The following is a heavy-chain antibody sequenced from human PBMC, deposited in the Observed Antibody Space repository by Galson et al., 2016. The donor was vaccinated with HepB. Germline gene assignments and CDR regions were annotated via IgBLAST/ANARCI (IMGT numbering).Heavy chain of an antibody. J-gene: IGHJ4*02. CDR1: GGSITRSGYY. CDR3: ASKGKEWLVHGYFDY. V-gene: IGHV4-31*03. Sequence: TLSLTCTVSGGSITRSGYYWSWIRQHPGKGLEWIGYMYSSGGTYYNPSLKSRVTISVDTSNNQSSLKLTSVTAEDTAIYYCASKGKEWLVHGYFDYWGQGTLATVSS. CDR2: MYSSGGT. D-gene: IGHD6-19*01.